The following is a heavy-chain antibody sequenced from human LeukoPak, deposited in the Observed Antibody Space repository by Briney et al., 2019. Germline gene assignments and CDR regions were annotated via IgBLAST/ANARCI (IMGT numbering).Heavy chain of an antibody. D-gene: IGHD2-15*01. J-gene: IGHJ4*02. CDR1: GFTFSSYW. V-gene: IGHV3-7*03. CDR2: IKQDGSVK. Sequence: GGSLRLSCAASGFTFSSYWMSWVRQAPGKGLEWVANIKQDGSVKYYVDSVKGRFTISRDNAKNTLYLQMNSLRAEDTAVYYCAKIPREYCSGGSCYGDYWGQGTLVTVSS. CDR3: AKIPREYCSGGSCYGDY.